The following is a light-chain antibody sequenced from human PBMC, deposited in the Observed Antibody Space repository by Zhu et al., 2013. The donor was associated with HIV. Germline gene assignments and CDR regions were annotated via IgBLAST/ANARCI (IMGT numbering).Light chain of an antibody. CDR1: QSLVHTDGNTY. Sequence: DVVLTQSPLSLSVTLGRPASLSCTSSQSLVHTDGNTYLVWFHQRPGQSPRRLIYKAFNRSPGVPDRFSGDGSGSDFTLIISSLEAQDFATYYCQQCESPPLTFGGGTKVDIK. J-gene: IGKJ4*01. CDR3: QQCESPPLT. CDR2: KAF. V-gene: IGKV2-30*02.